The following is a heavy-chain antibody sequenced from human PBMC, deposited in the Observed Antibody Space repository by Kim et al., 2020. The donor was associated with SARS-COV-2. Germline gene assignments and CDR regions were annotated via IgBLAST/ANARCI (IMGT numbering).Heavy chain of an antibody. V-gene: IGHV1-46*01. Sequence: SYAQKVQGRVTMTRDTSTSTVYMELSRLRSEDTAVYYCARGRIAVYYFDYWGQGTLVTVSS. CDR3: ARGRIAVYYFDY. D-gene: IGHD6-19*01. J-gene: IGHJ4*02.